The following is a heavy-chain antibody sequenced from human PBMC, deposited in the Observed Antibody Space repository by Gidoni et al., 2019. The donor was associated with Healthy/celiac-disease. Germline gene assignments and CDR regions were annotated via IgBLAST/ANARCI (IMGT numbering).Heavy chain of an antibody. CDR2: RPYDGSNK. D-gene: IGHD3-16*01. CDR3: AKDMFGGYRKQYYFDY. J-gene: IGHJ4*02. V-gene: IGHV3-30*18. CDR1: GFTFSSYG. Sequence: QVQLVESGGGVVQPGRSLRLSCAASGFTFSSYGMHWVRQAPGKGLGRVAVRPYDGSNKYYADSVKGRFTISRDNSKNTMYLQMNSLRAEDTAVYYCAKDMFGGYRKQYYFDYWGQGTLVTVSS.